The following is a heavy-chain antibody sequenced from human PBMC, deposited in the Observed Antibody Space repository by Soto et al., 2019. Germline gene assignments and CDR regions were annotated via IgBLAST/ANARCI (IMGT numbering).Heavy chain of an antibody. CDR3: ARKSGGSSNPFFDY. D-gene: IGHD2-15*01. J-gene: IGHJ4*02. CDR1: GGTFSSYA. CDR2: IIPIFGTA. Sequence: QVQLVQSGAEVKKPGSSVKVSCKASGGTFSSYAISWVRQAPGQGLEWMGGIIPIFGTANYAQKFQGRVTXXAXEXXSTAYMELSSLRSEDTAVYYCARKSGGSSNPFFDYWGQGTLVTVSS. V-gene: IGHV1-69*12.